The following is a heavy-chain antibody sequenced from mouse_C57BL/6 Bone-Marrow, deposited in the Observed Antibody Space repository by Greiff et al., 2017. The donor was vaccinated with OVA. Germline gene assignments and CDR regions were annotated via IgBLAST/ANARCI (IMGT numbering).Heavy chain of an antibody. V-gene: IGHV3-6*01. CDR1: GYSITSGYY. CDR3: ASGGTAQATWAMDY. J-gene: IGHJ4*01. Sequence: EVQLQESGPGLVKPSQSLSLTCSVTGYSITSGYYWNWIRQFPGNKLEWMGYISYDGSNNYNPSLQNRISITRDTSKNQFFLKLNSVTTEDTATYYCASGGTAQATWAMDYWGQGTSVTVSS. D-gene: IGHD3-2*02. CDR2: ISYDGSN.